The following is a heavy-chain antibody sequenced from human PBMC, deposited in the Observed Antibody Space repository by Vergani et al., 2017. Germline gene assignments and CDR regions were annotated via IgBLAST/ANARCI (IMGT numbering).Heavy chain of an antibody. Sequence: QVQLVESGGGVVQPGGSLRLSCAASGFTFSSYGMHWVRQAPGKGLEWVAFIRYDGSNKYYADSVKGRFTISRDNSKNTLYLQMNSLRAEDTAVYYCAKDQQQVRYFDWLPPPHCCHYGMDVWGQGTTVTVSS. V-gene: IGHV3-30*02. D-gene: IGHD3-9*01. J-gene: IGHJ6*02. CDR1: GFTFSSYG. CDR2: IRYDGSNK. CDR3: AKDQQQVRYFDWLPPPHCCHYGMDV.